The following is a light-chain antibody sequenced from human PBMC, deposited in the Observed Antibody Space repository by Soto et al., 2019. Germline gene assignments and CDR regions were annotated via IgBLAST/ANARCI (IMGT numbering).Light chain of an antibody. V-gene: IGKV1-33*01. Sequence: DIQMTQSPSSLSASVGDRVTITCQASQDTSNYLNWYQQKPGKAPKLLIYDASNLETGVPSRFSESGSRTDFTVTISSLQTKDIDTYYCQQYDNLPITFGQGTRLEIK. CDR2: DAS. J-gene: IGKJ5*01. CDR1: QDTSNY. CDR3: QQYDNLPIT.